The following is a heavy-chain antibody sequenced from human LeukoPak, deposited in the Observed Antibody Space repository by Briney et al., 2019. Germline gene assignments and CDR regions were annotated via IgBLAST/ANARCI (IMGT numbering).Heavy chain of an antibody. D-gene: IGHD2-15*01. CDR2: IIPIFGTA. J-gene: IGHJ5*02. V-gene: IGHV1-69*06. Sequence: ASVKVSCKASRGTFSSYAISWVRQAPGQGLEWMGGIIPIFGTANYAQKFQGRVTITADKSTSTAYMELSSLRSEDTAVYYCAREEVVAATEPSFSFDPWGQGTLVTVSS. CDR1: RGTFSSYA. CDR3: AREEVVAATEPSFSFDP.